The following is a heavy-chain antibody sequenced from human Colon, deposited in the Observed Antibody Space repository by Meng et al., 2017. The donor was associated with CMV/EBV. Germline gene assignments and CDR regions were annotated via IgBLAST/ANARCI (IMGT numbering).Heavy chain of an antibody. V-gene: IGHV3-66*01. CDR1: GFTVSSTH. CDR2: IYSGGST. J-gene: IGHJ4*02. D-gene: IGHD1-26*01. CDR3: ARGYSGTSS. Sequence: VESGGDLVQPGGSLRRSCAASGFTVSSTHMSWVRQAPGKGLEWVSVIYSGGSTFYADSVKGRFTISRDNSKNTLYLQMNSLSAEDTAVYYCARGYSGTSSWGQGTLVTVSS.